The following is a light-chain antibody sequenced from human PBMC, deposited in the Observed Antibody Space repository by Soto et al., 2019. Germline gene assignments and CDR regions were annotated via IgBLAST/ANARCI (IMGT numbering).Light chain of an antibody. CDR1: SSDFGGYNY. Sequence: QSVLTQPASVSGSPGQSITISCTGTSSDFGGYNYVSWYQQHPGKAPKLMIYDVSNRPSGVSNRFSGSKSGNTASLTISGLQAEDEADCYCSSYTSSSTLSVFGTGTKVTVL. CDR2: DVS. V-gene: IGLV2-14*01. J-gene: IGLJ1*01. CDR3: SSYTSSSTLSV.